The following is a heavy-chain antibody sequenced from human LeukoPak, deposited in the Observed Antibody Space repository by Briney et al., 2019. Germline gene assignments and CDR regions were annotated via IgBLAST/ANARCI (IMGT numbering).Heavy chain of an antibody. CDR3: ARAVVVAATVKWFDP. D-gene: IGHD2-15*01. CDR2: IYYSGST. CDR1: GGSISGYY. J-gene: IGHJ5*02. V-gene: IGHV4-59*01. Sequence: SETLSLTCTVSGGSISGYYWSWIRQSPGKGLEWIGYIYYSGSTNYNPSFKSRVTMSVDTSKNHFSLKVSSVTAADTAVYYCARAVVVAATVKWFDPWGQGTLVTVSS.